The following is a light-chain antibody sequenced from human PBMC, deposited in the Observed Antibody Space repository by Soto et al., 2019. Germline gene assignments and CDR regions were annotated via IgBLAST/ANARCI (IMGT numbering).Light chain of an antibody. CDR2: GAS. CDR1: QSVSSN. CDR3: QQYNNWPLLT. V-gene: IGKV3-15*01. Sequence: EIVMTQSPATLSVSPGERATLSCRASQSVSSNLAWYQQKPGQAPRLLLYGASTRATGIPARFSGSGSGTEFTLTISSLQSEDFAVYYCQQYNNWPLLTFGGGTKVDIK. J-gene: IGKJ4*01.